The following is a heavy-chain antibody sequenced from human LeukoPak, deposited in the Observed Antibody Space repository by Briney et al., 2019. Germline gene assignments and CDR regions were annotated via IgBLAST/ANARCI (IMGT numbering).Heavy chain of an antibody. CDR1: GFTFSSYA. CDR2: ISGSGGST. V-gene: IGHV3-23*01. Sequence: PGGSLRLSCAASGFTFSSYAMSWVRQAPGKGLEWVSAISGSGGSTYYADSVKGRFTISRDNSKNTLYLQMNSLRAEDTAAYYCAKDQGYCSSTSCEHWIVLMVYAIDYWGQGTLVTVSS. D-gene: IGHD2-2*01. CDR3: AKDQGYCSSTSCEHWIVLMVYAIDY. J-gene: IGHJ4*02.